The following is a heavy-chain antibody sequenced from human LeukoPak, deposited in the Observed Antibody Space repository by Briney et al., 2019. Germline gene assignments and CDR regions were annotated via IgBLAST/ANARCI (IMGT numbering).Heavy chain of an antibody. J-gene: IGHJ3*02. CDR3: ARIGGSSDAFDI. Sequence: SETLSLTCTVSGYSISNGYYWGWIRQPPGKGLEWVGSIYHRGSTYYNPSLRSRVTISVDTSKNQFSLKLSSVPAADTAVYYCARIGGSSDAFDIWGQGTMVTVSS. CDR2: IYHRGST. D-gene: IGHD1-26*01. CDR1: GYSISNGYY. V-gene: IGHV4-38-2*02.